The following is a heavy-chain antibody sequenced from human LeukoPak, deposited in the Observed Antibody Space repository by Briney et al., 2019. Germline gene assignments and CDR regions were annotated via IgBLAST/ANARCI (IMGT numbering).Heavy chain of an antibody. CDR2: ISWNGGSI. Sequence: GRSLRLSCAASGFTFDDYAMHWVRQPPGKGLEWVSGISWNGGSIGYADSVKVRITISRDNAKNSLYLQMNSLRAEDTALYYCAKSLSYFDWSPLNYWGQGTLVTVSS. CDR1: GFTFDDYA. V-gene: IGHV3-9*01. CDR3: AKSLSYFDWSPLNY. D-gene: IGHD3-9*01. J-gene: IGHJ4*02.